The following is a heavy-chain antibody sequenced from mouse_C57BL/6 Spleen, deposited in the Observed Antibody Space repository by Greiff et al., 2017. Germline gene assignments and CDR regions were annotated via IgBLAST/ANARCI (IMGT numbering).Heavy chain of an antibody. Sequence: VQLKQSGPGLVKPSQSLSLTCSVTGYSITSGYYWNWIRQFPGNKLEWMGYISYDGSNNYNPSLKNRISITRDTSKNQFFLKLNSVTTEDTATYYCARGRSRYFDYWGQGTTLTVSS. CDR1: GYSITSGYY. J-gene: IGHJ2*01. CDR2: ISYDGSN. CDR3: ARGRSRYFDY. V-gene: IGHV3-6*01.